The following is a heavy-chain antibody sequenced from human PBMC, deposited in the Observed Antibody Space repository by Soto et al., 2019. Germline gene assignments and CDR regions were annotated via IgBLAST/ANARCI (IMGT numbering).Heavy chain of an antibody. Sequence: QVQLVESGGGVVQPGRSLRLSCAASGFPFSTYALHWIRQAPGKGLEWVAVISYHGLTTYYADPVQGRFTISRDNSENTLYLQMSSLRAEYTAFYYCATDPRVLTPEDYCFDHWGQGTLVTVSS. V-gene: IGHV3-30-3*01. CDR3: ATDPRVLTPEDYCFDH. J-gene: IGHJ4*02. CDR2: ISYHGLTT. CDR1: GFPFSTYA.